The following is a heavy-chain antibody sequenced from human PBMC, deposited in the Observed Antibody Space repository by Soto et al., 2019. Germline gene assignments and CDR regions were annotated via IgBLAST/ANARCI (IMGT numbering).Heavy chain of an antibody. CDR1: GYTFTSYG. Sequence: ASVKVSFKASGYTFTSYGISWVRRAPGQGLEWMGWISAYNGNTNYAQKLQGRVTMTTDTSTSTAYMELRSLRSDGTAVYYCARDLLDYYDFWSGYPVVYYYYGMEVWGQGTTVTVSS. V-gene: IGHV1-18*01. CDR2: ISAYNGNT. D-gene: IGHD3-3*01. CDR3: ARDLLDYYDFWSGYPVVYYYYGMEV. J-gene: IGHJ6*02.